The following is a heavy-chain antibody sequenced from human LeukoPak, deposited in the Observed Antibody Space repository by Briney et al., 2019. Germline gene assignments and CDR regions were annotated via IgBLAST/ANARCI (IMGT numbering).Heavy chain of an antibody. CDR1: GFTFSTYW. Sequence: GGSLRLSCAASGFTFSTYWMSWVRQAPGKGLEWVANIKQHGSETYYVDSVRGRFTISRDDAKSSLFLQMNSLRAEDTAVYYCAGALGAHYFGSWGQGTLVTVSS. J-gene: IGHJ4*02. D-gene: IGHD1-26*01. CDR3: AGALGAHYFGS. CDR2: IKQHGSET. V-gene: IGHV3-7*05.